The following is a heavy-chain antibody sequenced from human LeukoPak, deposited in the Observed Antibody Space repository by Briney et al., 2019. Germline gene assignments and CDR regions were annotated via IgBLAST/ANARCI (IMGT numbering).Heavy chain of an antibody. CDR3: ATMTISGNVWSFSGVRIDH. D-gene: IGHD6-19*01. CDR1: GFSISSGYY. V-gene: IGHV4-38-2*01. CDR2: MYHSGNT. J-gene: IGHJ4*02. Sequence: SETLSLTCAVSGFSISSGYYWGWIRQPPGKGLEWIGSMYHSGNTYYNPSLKSRVTISADMSKNQLSLTLNSVTASDTAVYYCATMTISGNVWSFSGVRIDHWGQGTLVTVSS.